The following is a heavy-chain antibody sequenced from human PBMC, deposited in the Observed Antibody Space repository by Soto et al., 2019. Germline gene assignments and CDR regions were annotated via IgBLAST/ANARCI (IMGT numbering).Heavy chain of an antibody. CDR2: ISPYNGKT. V-gene: IGHV1-18*04. CDR3: ARDFGSELSAHGAVFDY. CDR1: GYFFTSYG. D-gene: IGHD3-3*01. J-gene: IGHJ4*01. Sequence: QVQLVQSGGEVVQPGASVKVSCKASGYFFTSYGLSWVRQAPGQGLEWMGWISPYNGKTKYAQNFQRRVTMTTDTSTYTAYMEVRSLRSYDPAVYYCARDFGSELSAHGAVFDYWGFRTLVTVSS.